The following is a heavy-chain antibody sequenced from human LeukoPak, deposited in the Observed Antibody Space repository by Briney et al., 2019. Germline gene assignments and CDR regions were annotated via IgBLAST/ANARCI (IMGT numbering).Heavy chain of an antibody. CDR1: GYSFTNYP. CDR2: IDTGKGDI. J-gene: IGHJ4*02. V-gene: IGHV1-3*04. Sequence: ASVRVSYKASGYSFTNYPIHWVRQAPGQRLEWMGWIDTGKGDIKYSQKFQERVTITRDTSAATAYMELRSLKSEDTAVYYCAGDRRNSDDYWGQGTLVTVSS. D-gene: IGHD4-23*01. CDR3: AGDRRNSDDY.